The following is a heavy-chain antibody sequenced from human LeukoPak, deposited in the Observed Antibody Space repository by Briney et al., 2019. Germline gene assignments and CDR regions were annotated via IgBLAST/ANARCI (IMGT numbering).Heavy chain of an antibody. CDR1: GFTFSSYE. CDR2: ISSSGVTI. V-gene: IGHV3-48*03. D-gene: IGHD5-24*01. Sequence: GGSLRLSCAASGFTFSSYEMNWVRQAPGKGLEWVSYISSSGVTIYYADSVKGRFTISRDNAKNSLYLRMNSLRAEDTAVYYCARAKMATGGGTFDYWGQGTLVTVSS. CDR3: ARAKMATGGGTFDY. J-gene: IGHJ4*02.